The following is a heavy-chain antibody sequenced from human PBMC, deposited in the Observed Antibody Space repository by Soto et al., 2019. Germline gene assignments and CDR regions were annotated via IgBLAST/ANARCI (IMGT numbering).Heavy chain of an antibody. CDR2: IYYSGSA. D-gene: IGHD2-2*01. CDR1: GGSISSYS. V-gene: IGHV4-59*08. CDR3: ARGIVPAAIATAFDI. Sequence: SETLSLTCTVSGGSISSYSWSWIRQPPGKGLEWIGYIYYSGSANYNPSLKSRVTMSVDTSKNQFSLKLSSVTAADTAVYYCARGIVPAAIATAFDIWGQGTMVTVSS. J-gene: IGHJ3*02.